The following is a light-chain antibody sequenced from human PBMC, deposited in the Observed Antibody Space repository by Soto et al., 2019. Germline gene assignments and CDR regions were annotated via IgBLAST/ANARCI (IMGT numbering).Light chain of an antibody. J-gene: IGKJ5*01. CDR3: QQSYSTPIT. CDR2: AAS. CDR1: QSISSY. Sequence: DIPLTQSPSYLSPSLGVRCITMCGASQSISSYLNWYQQKPGKAPKLLIYAASSLQSGVPSRFSGSGSGTDFTLTISSLQPEDFATYYCQQSYSTPITFGQGTRLEIK. V-gene: IGKV1-39*01.